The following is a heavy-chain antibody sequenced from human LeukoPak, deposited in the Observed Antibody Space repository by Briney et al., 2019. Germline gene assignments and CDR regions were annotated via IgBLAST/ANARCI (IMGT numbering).Heavy chain of an antibody. CDR3: AKGSPSPTTETTRWFDP. D-gene: IGHD4-11*01. J-gene: IGHJ5*02. CDR1: GFTFSNYA. CDR2: IRYDGSNK. V-gene: IGHV3-30*02. Sequence: GGSLRLSCAASGFTFSNYAMHWVRQAPGKGLEWVTFIRYDGSNKYYADSVKGRFTISRDNSKHMLYLQMNSLRAEDTAVYYCAKGSPSPTTETTRWFDPWGQGTLVTVSS.